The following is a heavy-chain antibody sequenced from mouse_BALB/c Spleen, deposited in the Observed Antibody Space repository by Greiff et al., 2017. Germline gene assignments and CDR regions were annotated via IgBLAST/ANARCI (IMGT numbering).Heavy chain of an antibody. V-gene: IGHV5-6-4*01. D-gene: IGHD4-1*02. CDR2: ISSGGSYT. CDR3: TRVNLAWFAY. J-gene: IGHJ3*01. CDR1: GFTFSSYT. Sequence: EVKVEESGGGLVQPGGSLKLSCAASGFTFSSYTMSWVRQTPEKRLEWVATISSGGSYTYYPDSVKGRFTISRDNAKNTLYLQMSSLKSEDTAMYYCTRVNLAWFAYWGQGTLVTVSA.